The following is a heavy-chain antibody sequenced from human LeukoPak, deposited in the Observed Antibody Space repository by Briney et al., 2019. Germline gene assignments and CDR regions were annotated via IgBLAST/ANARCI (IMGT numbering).Heavy chain of an antibody. CDR1: GGSITTRSYY. CDR2: IYYSGLT. V-gene: IGHV4-39*07. J-gene: IGHJ4*02. D-gene: IGHD1/OR15-1a*01. CDR3: ARVPSTRWNIDY. Sequence: SETLSLTCTVSGGSITTRSYYWGWIRQPPGKGLEWIGNIYYSGLTYYNPSLKSRVSLSVDTSKNQFSLKLHSVTAADTAVYYCARVPSTRWNIDYWGQGILVTVSS.